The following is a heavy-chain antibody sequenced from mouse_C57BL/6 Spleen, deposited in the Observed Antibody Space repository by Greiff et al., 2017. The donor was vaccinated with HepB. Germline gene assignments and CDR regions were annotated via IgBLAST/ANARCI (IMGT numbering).Heavy chain of an antibody. D-gene: IGHD1-1*01. J-gene: IGHJ1*03. Sequence: EVKLMESGGGLVKPGGSLKLSCAASGFTFSDYGMHWVRQAPEKGLEWVAYISSGSSTIYYADTVKGRFTISRDNAKNTLFLQMTSLRSEDTAMYYCARFLSSYWYFDVWGTGTTVTVSS. CDR3: ARFLSSYWYFDV. CDR1: GFTFSDYG. CDR2: ISSGSSTI. V-gene: IGHV5-17*01.